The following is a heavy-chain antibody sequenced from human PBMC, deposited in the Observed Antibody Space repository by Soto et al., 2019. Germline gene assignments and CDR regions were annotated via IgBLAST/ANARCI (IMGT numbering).Heavy chain of an antibody. CDR1: GGSISSGGYY. CDR2: IYYSGST. J-gene: IGHJ4*02. V-gene: IGHV4-31*03. Sequence: QVQLQESGPGLVKPSQTLSLTCTVSGGSISSGGYYWSWIRQHPGKGLEWIGYIYYSGSTYYNPSLNGRVTISVDTSKNQFSLKLSSVTAADTAVYYCATYGSGTYKPTTFDYWGQGTLVTVSS. CDR3: ATYGSGTYKPTTFDY. D-gene: IGHD3-10*01.